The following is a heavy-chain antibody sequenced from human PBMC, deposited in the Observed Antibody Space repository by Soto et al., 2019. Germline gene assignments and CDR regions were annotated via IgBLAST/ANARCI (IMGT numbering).Heavy chain of an antibody. D-gene: IGHD6-19*01. CDR1: GGSVSSGGYY. CDR2: IYYSGST. CDR3: ASLLGYSSGWPYYYYGMDV. J-gene: IGHJ6*02. V-gene: IGHV4-39*01. Sequence: SEALSLSCTVYGGSVSSGGYYWGRIRRRRGKGLELIGSIYYSGSTYYNPSLKSRVTISVDTSKNQFSLKLSSVTAADTAVYYCASLLGYSSGWPYYYYGMDVWGQGTTVTVSS.